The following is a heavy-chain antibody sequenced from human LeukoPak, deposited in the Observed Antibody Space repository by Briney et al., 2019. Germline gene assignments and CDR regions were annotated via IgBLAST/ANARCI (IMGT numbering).Heavy chain of an antibody. CDR3: ARSEGDAFDI. CDR1: GGSVSSGSYY. Sequence: PSETLSLTCTVSGGSVSSGSYYWSWIRQPPGKGLEWIGYIHYSGSTNYDPSLKSRVTISVDTSKNQFSLKLSSVTAADTAVYYCARSEGDAFDIWGQGTMVTVSS. V-gene: IGHV4-61*01. J-gene: IGHJ3*02. CDR2: IHYSGST.